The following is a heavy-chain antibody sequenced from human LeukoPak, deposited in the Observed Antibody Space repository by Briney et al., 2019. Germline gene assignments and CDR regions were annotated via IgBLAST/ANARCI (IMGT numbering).Heavy chain of an antibody. D-gene: IGHD7-27*01. J-gene: IGHJ4*02. CDR2: INPSGGST. V-gene: IGHV1-46*01. CDR3: APDLTGNVPGY. Sequence: ASVKVPCKASGYTFTSYYMHWVRQAPGQGLEWMGIINPSGGSTSYAQKFQGRVTMTRDTSTSTVYMELSSLRSEDTAVYYCAPDLTGNVPGYWGQGTLVTASS. CDR1: GYTFTSYY.